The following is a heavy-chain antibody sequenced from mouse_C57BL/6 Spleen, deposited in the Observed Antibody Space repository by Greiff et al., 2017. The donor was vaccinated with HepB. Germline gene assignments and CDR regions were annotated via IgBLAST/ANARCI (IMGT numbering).Heavy chain of an antibody. CDR1: GYTFTDYE. J-gene: IGHJ2*01. CDR3: TSFYYSNFYY. D-gene: IGHD2-5*01. V-gene: IGHV1-15*01. CDR2: IDPETGGT. Sequence: VQLQQSGAELVRPGASVTLSCKASGYTFTDYEMHWVKQTPVHGLEWIGAIDPETGGTAYNQKFKGKAILTADKSSSTAYMELRSLTSEDSAVYYCTSFYYSNFYYWGQGTTLTVSS.